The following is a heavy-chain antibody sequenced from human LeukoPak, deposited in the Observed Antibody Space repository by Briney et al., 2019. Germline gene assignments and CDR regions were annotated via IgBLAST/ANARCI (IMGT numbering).Heavy chain of an antibody. J-gene: IGHJ6*02. D-gene: IGHD6-19*01. CDR2: INAGNGNT. V-gene: IGHV1-3*01. Sequence: ASVKVSCKASGYTFTSYAMHWVRQAPGQRLEWMGWINAGNGNTKYSQKFQGRVTITRDTSASTAYMELSSLRSEDTAVYYCSIAVAGTRHYYYGMDVWGQGTTVTVSS. CDR3: SIAVAGTRHYYYGMDV. CDR1: GYTFTSYA.